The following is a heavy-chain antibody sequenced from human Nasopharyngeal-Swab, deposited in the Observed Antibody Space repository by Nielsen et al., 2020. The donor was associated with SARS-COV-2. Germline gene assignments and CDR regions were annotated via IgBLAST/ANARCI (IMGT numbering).Heavy chain of an antibody. V-gene: IGHV3-30*03. Sequence: VRQAPGKGLEWVAVISYDGSNKYYADSVKGRFTISRDNSKNTLYLQMNSLRAEDTAVYYCARVSSSSTTNWFDPWGQGILVTVSS. CDR2: ISYDGSNK. D-gene: IGHD6-6*01. J-gene: IGHJ5*02. CDR3: ARVSSSSTTNWFDP.